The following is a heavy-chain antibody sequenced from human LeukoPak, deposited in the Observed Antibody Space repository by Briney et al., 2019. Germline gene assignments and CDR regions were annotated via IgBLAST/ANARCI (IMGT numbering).Heavy chain of an antibody. D-gene: IGHD1-26*01. CDR2: ISAYNGNT. V-gene: IGHV1-18*04. CDR1: GYTFTGYY. J-gene: IGHJ5*02. Sequence: ASVKVSCKASGYTFTGYYMHWVRQAPGQGLEWMGWISAYNGNTNYAQKLQGRVTMTTDTSTSTAYMELRSLRSDDTAVYYCAREVGGSYWFDPWGQGTLVTVSS. CDR3: AREVGGSYWFDP.